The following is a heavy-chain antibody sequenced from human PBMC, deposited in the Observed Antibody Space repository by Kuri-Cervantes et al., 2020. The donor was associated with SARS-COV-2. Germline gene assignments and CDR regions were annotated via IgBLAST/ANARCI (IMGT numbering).Heavy chain of an antibody. CDR1: GGSISSGDYY. D-gene: IGHD4-23*01. V-gene: IGHV4-30-4*01. Sequence: SETLSFTCTVSGGSISSGDYYWSWIRQPPGKGLEWIGYIYYSGSTYYNPSLKSRVTISVDTSKNQFSLKLSSVTAADTAVYYCARVSTTVVTRSYWYFDFWGNGTLVTVSS. CDR3: ARVSTTVVTRSYWYFDF. CDR2: IYYSGST. J-gene: IGHJ2*01.